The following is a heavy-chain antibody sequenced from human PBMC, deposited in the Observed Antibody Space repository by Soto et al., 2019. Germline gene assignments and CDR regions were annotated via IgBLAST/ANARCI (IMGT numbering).Heavy chain of an antibody. CDR1: GVSISSGGSF. V-gene: IGHV4-30-2*01. Sequence: SETLSLTCAVSGVSISSGGSFWSWIRQPPGKGLEWIGYIYHSGSTYYNPSLKSRVTISVDRSKNQFSLKLSSVTAADTAVYYCAGGIAARPLGYWGQGTLVTVSS. J-gene: IGHJ4*02. CDR3: AGGIAARPLGY. D-gene: IGHD6-6*01. CDR2: IYHSGST.